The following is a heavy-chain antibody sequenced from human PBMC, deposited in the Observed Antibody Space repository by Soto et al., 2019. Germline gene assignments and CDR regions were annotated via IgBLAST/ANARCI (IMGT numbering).Heavy chain of an antibody. Sequence: GGSLRLSCAASGFTFSDLYMDWVRQAPGKGLEWVGRIKNKANNYITEYAASVKGRFIISRDDSKSIAYLRMNSLKTEDTAVYYCSRDPRGYCSGGSCYRPFDYWGQGTLVTVSS. CDR2: IKNKANNYIT. CDR1: GFTFSDLY. CDR3: SRDPRGYCSGGSCYRPFDY. V-gene: IGHV3-72*01. J-gene: IGHJ4*02. D-gene: IGHD2-15*01.